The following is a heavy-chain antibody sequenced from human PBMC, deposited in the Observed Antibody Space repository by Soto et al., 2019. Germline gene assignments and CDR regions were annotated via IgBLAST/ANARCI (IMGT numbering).Heavy chain of an antibody. CDR3: ARVPDR. CDR1: GGSISSGGYS. D-gene: IGHD2-2*01. Sequence: SETLSLTCAVSGGSISSGGYSWSWIRQPPGKGLEWIGYIYHSGSTYYNTYLKSRVTISVDRSKNQFSLKLSSVTAADTAVYYCARVPDRWGQGTLVT. CDR2: IYHSGST. V-gene: IGHV4-30-2*01. J-gene: IGHJ5*02.